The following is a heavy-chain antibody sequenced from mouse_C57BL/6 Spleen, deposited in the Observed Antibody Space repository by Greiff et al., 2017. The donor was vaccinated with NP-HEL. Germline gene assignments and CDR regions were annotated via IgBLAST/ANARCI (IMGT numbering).Heavy chain of an antibody. J-gene: IGHJ3*01. D-gene: IGHD1-1*01. Sequence: DVKLVESGGDLVKPGGSLKLSCAASGFTFSSYGMSWVRQTPDKRLEWVATISSGGSYTYYPDSVKGRFTISRDNAKNTLYLQMSSLKSEDTAMYYCARHPITTVGRAWFAYWGQGTLVTVSA. V-gene: IGHV5-6*02. CDR3: ARHPITTVGRAWFAY. CDR2: ISSGGSYT. CDR1: GFTFSSYG.